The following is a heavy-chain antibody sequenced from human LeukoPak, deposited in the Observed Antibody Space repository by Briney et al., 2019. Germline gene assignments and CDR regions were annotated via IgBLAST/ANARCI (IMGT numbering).Heavy chain of an antibody. CDR1: GFTFSSYW. CDR2: INTDGSST. J-gene: IGHJ4*02. CDR3: AKDGPHYYDSRAFDY. D-gene: IGHD3-22*01. V-gene: IGHV3-74*01. Sequence: GGSLRLSCAASGFTFSSYWMHWVRQAPGKGLVWVSRINTDGSSTSYADSVKGRFTISRDNAKNTLYLQMNSLRAEDTAVYYCAKDGPHYYDSRAFDYWGQGTLVTVSS.